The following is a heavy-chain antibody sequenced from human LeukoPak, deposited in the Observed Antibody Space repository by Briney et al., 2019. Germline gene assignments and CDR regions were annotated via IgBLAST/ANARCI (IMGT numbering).Heavy chain of an antibody. D-gene: IGHD6-19*01. CDR2: ISWNSGSI. J-gene: IGHJ6*02. CDR3: AKDLGIAVNHYYYGMDV. Sequence: GGSLRLSCAASGFTFDDYAMHWVRQAPGKGLEWVSGISWNSGSIGYVDSVKGRFTISRDNAKNSLYLQMNSLRAEDTALYYCAKDLGIAVNHYYYGMDVWGQGTTVTVSS. V-gene: IGHV3-9*01. CDR1: GFTFDDYA.